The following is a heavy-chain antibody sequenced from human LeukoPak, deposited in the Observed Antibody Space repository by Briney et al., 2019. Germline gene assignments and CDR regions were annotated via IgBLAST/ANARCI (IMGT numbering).Heavy chain of an antibody. CDR1: GYTFTGYY. J-gene: IGHJ5*02. CDR3: ARDGGYNWNYEGWFDP. V-gene: IGHV1-2*02. CDR2: INPNSGGT. Sequence: ASVKVSCKASGYTFTGYYMHWVRQAPGQGLEWMGWINPNSGGTNYAQKFQGRVTMTRDTSISTAYMELSRLRSDDTAVYYCARDGGYNWNYEGWFDPWGQGTLVTVSS. D-gene: IGHD1-7*01.